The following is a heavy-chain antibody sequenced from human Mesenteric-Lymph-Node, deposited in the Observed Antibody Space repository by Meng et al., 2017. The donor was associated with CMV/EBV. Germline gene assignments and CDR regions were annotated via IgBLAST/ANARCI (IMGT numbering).Heavy chain of an antibody. D-gene: IGHD6-13*01. J-gene: IGHJ3*02. Sequence: SETLSLTCNVSGGSISGFHWSWIRQPAGKGLEWIGSIYYSGSTYYNPSLKSRVTISVDTSKNQFSLKLSSVTAADTAVYYCARGAAAGRAYAFDIWGQGTMVTVSS. V-gene: IGHV4-59*12. CDR2: IYYSGST. CDR1: GGSISGFH. CDR3: ARGAAAGRAYAFDI.